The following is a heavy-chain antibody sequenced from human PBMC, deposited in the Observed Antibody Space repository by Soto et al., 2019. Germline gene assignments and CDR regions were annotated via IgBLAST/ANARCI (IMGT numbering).Heavy chain of an antibody. CDR1: GFTFSSYD. Sequence: EVQLVESGGGLVQPGGSLRLSCAASGFTFSSYDMHWVRQATGKGLEWVSAIGTAGDTYYPGSVKGRFTISRENAKNSLYLQMNSLRAEDTAVYYCARGFGELSFDYWGQGTLVTVSS. J-gene: IGHJ4*02. CDR3: ARGFGELSFDY. D-gene: IGHD3-10*01. V-gene: IGHV3-13*01. CDR2: IGTAGDT.